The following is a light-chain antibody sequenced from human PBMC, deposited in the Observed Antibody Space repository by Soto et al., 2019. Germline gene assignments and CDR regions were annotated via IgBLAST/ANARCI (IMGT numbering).Light chain of an antibody. CDR3: VSYAGGTYV. CDR1: SSDVGGYIF. V-gene: IGLV2-8*02. CDR2: DVN. Sequence: QSALTQPPSASRSPGQSLTISCTGTSSDVGGYIFVSWYQQHPGKAPKLMIYDVNKRPSGVPDRFSGSKSDNTASLTVSGLQAEDEADYYCVSYAGGTYVFGTGTKLTVL. J-gene: IGLJ1*01.